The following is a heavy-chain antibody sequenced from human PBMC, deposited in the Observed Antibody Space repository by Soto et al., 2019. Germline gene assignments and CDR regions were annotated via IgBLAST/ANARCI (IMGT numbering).Heavy chain of an antibody. D-gene: IGHD1-1*01. CDR1: GFTFTSSA. CDR2: IVVGSGNT. Sequence: QMQLVQSGPEVKKPGTSVKVSCKASGFTFTSSAMQWVRQARGQRLEWIGWIVVGSGNTNYAQKSQERVTIARDRSTSTADMELSSLRSEDTAVYYCAADRLNWNDGRYYYCYGMDVWGQGTPVTVSS. CDR3: AADRLNWNDGRYYYCYGMDV. J-gene: IGHJ6*02. V-gene: IGHV1-58*02.